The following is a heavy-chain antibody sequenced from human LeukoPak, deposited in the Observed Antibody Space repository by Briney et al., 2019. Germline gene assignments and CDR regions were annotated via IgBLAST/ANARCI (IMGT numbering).Heavy chain of an antibody. CDR2: INREESST. CDR1: GCTFSSYS. J-gene: IGHJ6*02. D-gene: IGHD3-9*01. V-gene: IGHV3-74*01. Sequence: GGSLPLSWAATGCTFSSYSRHGVRHPPGKGLVWVARINREESSTTYPDSVKDRLTHYRHNAKNTLYLQMNSLRAEDTAVYYCANGRYYDIFWVERNGMDVWGQGTTVTVSS. CDR3: ANGRYYDIFWVERNGMDV.